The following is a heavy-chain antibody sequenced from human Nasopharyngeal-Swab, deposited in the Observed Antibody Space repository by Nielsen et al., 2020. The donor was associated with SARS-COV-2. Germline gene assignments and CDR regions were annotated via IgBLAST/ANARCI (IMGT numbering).Heavy chain of an antibody. Sequence: ESLKISCGVYGGSVSGSSWSWIRQPPGRGLEWIGDLTHDGSTTYNASFRGRSAITSDRSNNQVSLRVNSMTAADSALYFCARGGLSYYYYPLDVWGQGTTVTVSS. D-gene: IGHD2-21*01. V-gene: IGHV4-34*01. CDR2: LTHDGST. CDR1: GGSVSGSS. J-gene: IGHJ6*02. CDR3: ARGGLSYYYYPLDV.